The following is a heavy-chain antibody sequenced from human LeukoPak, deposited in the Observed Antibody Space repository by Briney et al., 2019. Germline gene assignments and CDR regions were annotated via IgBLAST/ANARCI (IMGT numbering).Heavy chain of an antibody. V-gene: IGHV3-53*04. J-gene: IGHJ6*02. CDR3: ARAQGDDGDYASMDV. Sequence: PGGALRLSCAASGFTVSSNYMSWVRQAPGKGLEWVSIIYSGGSTYYADSVKGRFTISRHNSKNTLYLQMNSLRAEDTAVYYCARAQGDDGDYASMDVWGQGTTVTVSS. D-gene: IGHD4-17*01. CDR2: IYSGGST. CDR1: GFTVSSNY.